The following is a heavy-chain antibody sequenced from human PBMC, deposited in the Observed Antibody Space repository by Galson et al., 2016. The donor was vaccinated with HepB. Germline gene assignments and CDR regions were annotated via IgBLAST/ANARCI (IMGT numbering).Heavy chain of an antibody. CDR2: IRQDGNEK. Sequence: SLRLSCAVSGFSFTNHWMTWVRQAPGKGLEWVANIRQDGNEKYHAEFVKGRFTISRDNAKNSLYLQMSGLRPEDTAVYYCARDSGYCSGGSCYGDAFDVWGQGAMVTVSS. CDR3: ARDSGYCSGGSCYGDAFDV. CDR1: GFSFTNHW. J-gene: IGHJ3*01. D-gene: IGHD2-15*01. V-gene: IGHV3-7*01.